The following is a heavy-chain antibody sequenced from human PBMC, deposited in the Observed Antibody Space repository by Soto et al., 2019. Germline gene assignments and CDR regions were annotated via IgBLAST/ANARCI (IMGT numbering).Heavy chain of an antibody. J-gene: IGHJ4*02. CDR2: INPSGGST. D-gene: IGHD1-26*01. CDR3: ARSQWELPLDY. Sequence: ASVKVSCKASGYTFTSYYMHWVRQAPGQGLEWMGIINPSGGSTSYAQKFQGRVTMTRDTSTSTVYMELSSLKSEDTAVYYCARSQWELPLDYWGQGTLVTVSS. CDR1: GYTFTSYY. V-gene: IGHV1-46*01.